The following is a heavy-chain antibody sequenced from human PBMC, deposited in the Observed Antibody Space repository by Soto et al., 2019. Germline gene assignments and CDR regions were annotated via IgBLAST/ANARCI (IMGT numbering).Heavy chain of an antibody. J-gene: IGHJ4*02. CDR1: GFTFSSYG. CDR2: ISYDGSNK. D-gene: IGHD6-19*01. V-gene: IGHV3-30*18. Sequence: QVQLVESGGGVVQPGRSLRLSCAASGFTFSSYGMHWVRQAPGKGLEWVAVISYDGSNKYYADSVKGRFTISRDNSKNTLYLQMNSLRAEDTAVYYCAKANKWLLLSDYWGQGTLVTVSS. CDR3: AKANKWLLLSDY.